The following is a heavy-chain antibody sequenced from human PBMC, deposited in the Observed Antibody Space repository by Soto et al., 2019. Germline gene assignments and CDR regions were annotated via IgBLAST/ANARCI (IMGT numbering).Heavy chain of an antibody. CDR1: GESFSGYY. J-gene: IGHJ4*02. Sequence: PSETLSLTCAVYGESFSGYYWSWIRQPPGKGLEWIGYIYYSGSTNYNPSLKSRVTISVDTSKNQFSLKLSSVTAADTAVYYCARVWGYYFDYWGQGTLVTVS. CDR3: ARVWGYYFDY. CDR2: IYYSGST. V-gene: IGHV4-59*01. D-gene: IGHD2-21*01.